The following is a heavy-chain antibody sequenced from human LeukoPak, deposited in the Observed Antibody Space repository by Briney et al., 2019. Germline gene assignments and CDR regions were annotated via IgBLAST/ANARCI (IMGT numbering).Heavy chain of an antibody. J-gene: IGHJ4*02. CDR3: TTRGKVPAAIGAPLGGGVKSRVIPDY. D-gene: IGHD2-2*02. V-gene: IGHV3-15*01. CDR1: GFTFSNAW. CDR2: IKSKTDGGTT. Sequence: PGGSLGLSCAASGFTFSNAWMSWVRQAPGKGLEWVGRIKSKTDGGTTDYAAPVKGRFTISRDDSKNTQYLQMNSLKTEDTAVYYCTTRGKVPAAIGAPLGGGVKSRVIPDYWGQGTLVTVSS.